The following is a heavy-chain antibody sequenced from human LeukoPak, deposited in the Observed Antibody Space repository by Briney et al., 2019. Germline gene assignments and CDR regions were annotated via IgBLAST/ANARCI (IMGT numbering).Heavy chain of an antibody. V-gene: IGHV3-30-3*01. Sequence: PGGSLRLSCAASGFTFSSYAMHWVRQAPGKGLEWVAVISYDGSNKYYADSVKGRFTISRDNSKNTLYLQMNSLRAEDTAVYYCAVVDHCSSTSCYLYYYYYMDVWGKGTTVTVSS. CDR3: AVVDHCSSTSCYLYYYYYMDV. CDR2: ISYDGSNK. J-gene: IGHJ6*03. D-gene: IGHD2-2*01. CDR1: GFTFSSYA.